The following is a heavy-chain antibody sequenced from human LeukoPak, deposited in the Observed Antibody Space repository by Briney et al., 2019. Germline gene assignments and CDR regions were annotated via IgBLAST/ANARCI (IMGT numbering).Heavy chain of an antibody. J-gene: IGHJ4*02. V-gene: IGHV3-33*06. CDR3: AKAYYYVSWSYYLVDY. CDR1: GFTVSTYG. CDR2: IWEDGTNI. D-gene: IGHD3-10*01. Sequence: GTSLRLSCAAAGFTVSTYGMHWVRQAPGKGLEWVAVIWEDGTNIHYADSVKGRFTISRDNSKSTLYLQMNTLRAEDTALYYCAKAYYYVSWSYYLVDYWGQGSLVTVSS.